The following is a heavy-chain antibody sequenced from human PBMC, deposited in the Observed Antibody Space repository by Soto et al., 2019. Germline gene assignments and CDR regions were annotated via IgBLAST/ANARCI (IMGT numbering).Heavy chain of an antibody. D-gene: IGHD6-6*01. CDR3: ARSSSSPLEEYNWFDP. CDR1: GYTFTSYY. Sequence: PGASVKVSCKASGYTFTSYYMHWVRQAPGQGLEWMGIINPSGGSTSYAQKFQGRVTMTRDTSTSTVYMELSSLRSEDTAVYYCARSSSSPLEEYNWFDPWGQGTLVTVSS. V-gene: IGHV1-46*01. J-gene: IGHJ5*02. CDR2: INPSGGST.